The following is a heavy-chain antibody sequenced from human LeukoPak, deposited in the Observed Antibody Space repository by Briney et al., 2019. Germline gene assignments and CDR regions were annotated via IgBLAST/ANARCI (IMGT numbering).Heavy chain of an antibody. CDR3: VSFYETY. CDR1: GNYW. J-gene: IGHJ4*02. D-gene: IGHD2-2*01. Sequence: GGSLRLSCAASGNYWMHWVRQAPGKGLLWVSHINSDGSWTTYADSVKGRSTISKDNAKNTMYLQMNSLRAEDTAVYYCVSFYETYWGRGTLVTVSS. CDR2: INSDGSWT. V-gene: IGHV3-74*01.